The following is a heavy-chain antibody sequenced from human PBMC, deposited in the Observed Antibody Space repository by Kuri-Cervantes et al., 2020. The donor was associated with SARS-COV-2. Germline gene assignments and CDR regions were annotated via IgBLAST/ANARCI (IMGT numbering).Heavy chain of an antibody. J-gene: IGHJ6*02. Sequence: SETLSLTGTVSGGTISSYYWSWIRQPPGKGLEWIGYIYYSGSTNYNPSLKSRVTISVDTSKNQFSLKLSSVTAADTAVYYYARGWDYGSGSYYPRGDYGMDVWGQGTTVTVSS. V-gene: IGHV4-59*01. D-gene: IGHD3-10*01. CDR1: GGTISSYY. CDR3: ARGWDYGSGSYYPRGDYGMDV. CDR2: IYYSGST.